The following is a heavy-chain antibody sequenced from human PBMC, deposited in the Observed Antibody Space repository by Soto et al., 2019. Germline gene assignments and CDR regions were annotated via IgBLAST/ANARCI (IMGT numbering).Heavy chain of an antibody. CDR3: ARLIHVDTAKENNWFAP. CDR2: IYYSGST. V-gene: IGHV4-59*01. J-gene: IGHJ5*02. Sequence: PSETLSLTCTVSGGSISSYYRSWIRQPPGKGLEWIGYIYYSGSTNYNPSLKSRVTISIDTSKNQFSLKLSSVTAADTAVYYCARLIHVDTAKENNWFAPGGQGTLVTVSS. D-gene: IGHD5-18*01. CDR1: GGSISSYY.